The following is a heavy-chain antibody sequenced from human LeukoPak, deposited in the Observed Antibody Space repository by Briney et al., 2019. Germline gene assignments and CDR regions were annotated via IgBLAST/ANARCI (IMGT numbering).Heavy chain of an antibody. J-gene: IGHJ4*02. CDR2: ISGSGGST. CDR3: ARFSGYDQFFDY. Sequence: HAGGSLRLSCAASGFTFSSYAMSWVRQAPGKGLEWVSAISGSGGSTYYADSVKGRFTISRDNSKNTLYLQMNSLRAEDTAVYYCARFSGYDQFFDYWGQGTLVTVSS. V-gene: IGHV3-23*01. CDR1: GFTFSSYA. D-gene: IGHD5-12*01.